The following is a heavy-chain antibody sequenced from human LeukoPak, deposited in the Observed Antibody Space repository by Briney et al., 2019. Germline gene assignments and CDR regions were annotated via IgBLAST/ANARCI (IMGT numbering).Heavy chain of an antibody. CDR3: ARREVSSSPFDY. D-gene: IGHD6-6*01. V-gene: IGHV5-51*01. CDR2: IYPGDSDT. CDR1: GYIFTSHW. Sequence: GASLQISCKGSGYIFTSHWIGWVRQLPGKGLEWMGIIYPGDSDTRYSPSFQGQVTISADKSISTAYLQWSSLKASDTAIYYCARREVSSSPFDYWGQGTLVTVSS. J-gene: IGHJ4*02.